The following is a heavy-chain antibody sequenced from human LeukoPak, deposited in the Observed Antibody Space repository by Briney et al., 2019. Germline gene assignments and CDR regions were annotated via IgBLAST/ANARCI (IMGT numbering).Heavy chain of an antibody. CDR2: IYHSGST. D-gene: IGHD4-23*01. V-gene: IGHV4-30-2*01. CDR1: GGSISSGGYS. J-gene: IGHJ4*02. Sequence: SETLSLTCAVSGGSISSGGYSWSWIRQPPGKGLEWIGYIYHSGSTNYNPSLKSRVTISVDTPKNQFSLKLSSVTAADTAVYYCARGRWRELDYWGQGTLVTVSS. CDR3: ARGRWRELDY.